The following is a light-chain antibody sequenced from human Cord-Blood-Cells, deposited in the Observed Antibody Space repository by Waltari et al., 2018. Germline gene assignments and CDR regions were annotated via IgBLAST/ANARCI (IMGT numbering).Light chain of an antibody. CDR3: SSYTSSSTLV. Sequence: QSALTQPASVSGSPGQSITISCTGTSSDVGGYNYFSWYQQHLGKAPKLMIYDVSNRPSGVSNRFSGSKSGNTASLTISGLQAEDEADYYCSSYTSSSTLVFGTGTKVTVL. CDR1: SSDVGGYNY. CDR2: DVS. V-gene: IGLV2-14*01. J-gene: IGLJ1*01.